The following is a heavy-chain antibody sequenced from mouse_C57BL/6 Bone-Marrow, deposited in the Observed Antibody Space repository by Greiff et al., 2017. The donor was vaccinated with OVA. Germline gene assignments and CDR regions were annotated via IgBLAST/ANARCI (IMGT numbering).Heavy chain of an antibody. CDR1: GYTFTSYT. CDR2: INPSSGYT. CDR3: ARWALFDY. J-gene: IGHJ2*01. V-gene: IGHV1-4*01. Sequence: QVQLQQPGAELVRPGSSVKLSCKASGYTFTSYTMHWVKQRPGQGLEWIGYINPSSGYTKYNQKFKDKATLTADKSSSTAYMQLSSLTSEDSAVYYCARWALFDYWGQGTTLTVSS.